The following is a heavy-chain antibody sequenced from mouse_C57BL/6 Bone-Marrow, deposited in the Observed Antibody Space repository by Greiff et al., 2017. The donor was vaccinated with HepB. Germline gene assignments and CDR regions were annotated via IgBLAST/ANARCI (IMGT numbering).Heavy chain of an antibody. CDR1: GYTFTSYW. Sequence: VQLQQSGAELAKPGASVKLSCKASGYTFTSYWMHWVKQRPGQGLEWIGYINPSSGYTKYNQKFKDKATLTADKSSSTAYMQLSSLTYEDSAVYYCASLYGNYPAWFAYWGQGTLVTVSA. J-gene: IGHJ3*01. V-gene: IGHV1-7*01. D-gene: IGHD2-1*01. CDR2: INPSSGYT. CDR3: ASLYGNYPAWFAY.